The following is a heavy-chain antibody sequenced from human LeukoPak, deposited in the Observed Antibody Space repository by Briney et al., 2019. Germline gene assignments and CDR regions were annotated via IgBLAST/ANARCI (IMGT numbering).Heavy chain of an antibody. V-gene: IGHV1-46*01. CDR3: ARGRGPRYCSGGSCYLGY. D-gene: IGHD2-15*01. J-gene: IGHJ4*02. CDR2: INPSGGST. Sequence: ASVKVSCKASGYTFTNYYIHWVRQAPGQGLECMGIINPSGGSTSYAQKFQGRVTMTRNTSISTAYMELSSLRSEDTAVYYCARGRGPRYCSGGSCYLGYWGQGTLVTVSS. CDR1: GYTFTNYY.